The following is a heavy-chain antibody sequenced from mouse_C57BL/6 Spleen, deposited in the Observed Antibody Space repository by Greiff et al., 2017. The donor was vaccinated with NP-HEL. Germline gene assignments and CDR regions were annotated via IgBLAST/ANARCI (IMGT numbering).Heavy chain of an antibody. Sequence: DVQLQESGPGLVKPSQSLSLTCSVTGYSITSGYYWNWIRQFPGNKLEWMGYISYDGSNNYNPSLKNRITITRDTSKNQFFLKLNSVTTEDTATYYCAREDYDPRAWFAYWGQRTLVTVSA. J-gene: IGHJ3*01. CDR1: GYSITSGYY. V-gene: IGHV3-6*01. CDR3: AREDYDPRAWFAY. CDR2: ISYDGSN. D-gene: IGHD2-4*01.